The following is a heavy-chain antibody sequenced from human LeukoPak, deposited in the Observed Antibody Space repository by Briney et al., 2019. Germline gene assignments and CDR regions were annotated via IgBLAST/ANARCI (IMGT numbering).Heavy chain of an antibody. Sequence: SVTVSCKTSGYTFTNYGITWVRQAPGQGLEWMGRIIPILGIANYAQKFQGRVTITADKSTSTAYMELSSLKSEDTAVYYCARDGGDGGYCSGGSCYGLIDYWGQGTLVTVSS. D-gene: IGHD2-15*01. J-gene: IGHJ4*02. V-gene: IGHV1-69*04. CDR2: IIPILGIA. CDR1: GYTFTNYG. CDR3: ARDGGDGGYCSGGSCYGLIDY.